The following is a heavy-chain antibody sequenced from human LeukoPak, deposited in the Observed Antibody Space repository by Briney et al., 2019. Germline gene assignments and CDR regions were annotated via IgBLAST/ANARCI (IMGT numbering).Heavy chain of an antibody. V-gene: IGHV4-39*07. CDR1: GGSISSSSYY. J-gene: IGHJ6*03. Sequence: TSETLSLTCTVSGGSISSSSYYWGWIRQPPGKGLEWIGSIYYSGSTYYNPSLKSRVTISVDTSKNQFSLKLSSVTAADTAVYYCARGPIAAAARVYYYYMDVWGKGTTVTVSS. D-gene: IGHD6-13*01. CDR2: IYYSGST. CDR3: ARGPIAAAARVYYYYMDV.